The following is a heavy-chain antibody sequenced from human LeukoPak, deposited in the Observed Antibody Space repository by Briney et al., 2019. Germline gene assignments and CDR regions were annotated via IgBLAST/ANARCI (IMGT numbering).Heavy chain of an antibody. CDR1: GYTFTGYY. V-gene: IGHV1-2*02. CDR2: INPNSGGT. Sequence: GASVKVSCKASGYTFTGYYMYWVRQAPGQGLEWMGWINPNSGGTNYAQKFQGRVTMTRDTSISTAYMELSRLRSDDTAVYYCARPPYSGSYTITLMGAFDIWGQGTMVTVSS. D-gene: IGHD1-26*01. J-gene: IGHJ3*02. CDR3: ARPPYSGSYTITLMGAFDI.